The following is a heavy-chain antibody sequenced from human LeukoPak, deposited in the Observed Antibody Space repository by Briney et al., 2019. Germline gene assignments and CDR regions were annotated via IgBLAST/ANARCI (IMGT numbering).Heavy chain of an antibody. Sequence: VASVKVTCKASGYIFTNHYLHWVRQAPGQGLEWMGIIRPSGRTTGYKQKFQGRVTMTSDVSTSTVYMELRRLRTEETAVYYWAREPPDSDYCDYWGEGTLVTVSS. CDR1: GYIFTNHY. CDR2: IRPSGRTT. CDR3: AREPPDSDYCDY. V-gene: IGHV1-46*01. J-gene: IGHJ4*02.